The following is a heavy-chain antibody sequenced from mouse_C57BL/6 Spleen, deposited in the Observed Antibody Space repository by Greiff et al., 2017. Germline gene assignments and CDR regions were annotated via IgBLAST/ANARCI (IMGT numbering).Heavy chain of an antibody. J-gene: IGHJ4*01. CDR1: GFTFSNYW. V-gene: IGHV6-3*01. Sequence: EVKLVESGGGLVQPGGSMKLSCVASGFTFSNYWMNWVRQSPEKGLEWVAQIRLKSDNYATHYAESVKGRFTISRDASKSSVYLQMNNLRTEDTGIYYCTGPYYYGSNYAMNNGGEGTSVTVSS. D-gene: IGHD1-1*01. CDR2: IRLKSDNYAT. CDR3: TGPYYYGSNYAMNN.